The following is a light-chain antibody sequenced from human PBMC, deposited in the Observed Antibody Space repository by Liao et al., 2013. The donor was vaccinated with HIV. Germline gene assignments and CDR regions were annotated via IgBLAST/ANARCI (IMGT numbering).Light chain of an antibody. J-gene: IGLJ3*02. CDR1: RLGEKY. CDR3: QVWDSSSDHGV. V-gene: IGLV3-1*01. CDR2: QDT. Sequence: SYELTQPPSVSVSPGQTATITCSGDRLGEKYVSWYQQKPGQSPVLILYQDTNRPSGIPERFSGSNSGNTATLTISRVEAGDEADYYCQVWDSSSDHGVFGGGTKLTVL.